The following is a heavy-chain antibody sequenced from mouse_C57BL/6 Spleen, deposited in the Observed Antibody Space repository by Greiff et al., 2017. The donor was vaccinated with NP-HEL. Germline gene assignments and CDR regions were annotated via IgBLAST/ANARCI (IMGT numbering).Heavy chain of an antibody. CDR3: SRHDLYYFDY. CDR1: GFTFSDYG. V-gene: IGHV5-17*01. CDR2: ISSGSSTI. J-gene: IGHJ2*01. Sequence: DVKLVESGGGLVKPGGSLKLSCAASGFTFSDYGMHWVRQAPEKGLEWVAYISSGSSTIYHSDTVKGRFTISRDNAKNTLFLQMTSLRSEDTAMYYCSRHDLYYFDYWGQGTTLTVSS. D-gene: IGHD2-12*01.